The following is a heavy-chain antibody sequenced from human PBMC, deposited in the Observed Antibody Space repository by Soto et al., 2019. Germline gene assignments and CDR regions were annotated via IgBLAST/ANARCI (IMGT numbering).Heavy chain of an antibody. CDR2: IYYDGST. J-gene: IGHJ4*02. V-gene: IGHV4-39*01. CDR1: YGNIINSSFH. CDR3: AXWHIVPRIFMYRYGF. Sequence: TVAYGNIINSSFHWILKQKPPGKGLESIANIYYDGSTYYNPSLKSRVTISFDTSKNQFSLKLSSVPAADTAVYYCAXWHIVPRIFMYRYGFWGQGTLVTV. D-gene: IGHD6-6*01.